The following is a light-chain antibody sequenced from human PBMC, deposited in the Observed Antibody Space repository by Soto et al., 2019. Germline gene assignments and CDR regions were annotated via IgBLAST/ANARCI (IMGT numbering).Light chain of an antibody. CDR2: EVS. CDR3: TSYAGSNIWV. CDR1: SSDVGAYNY. Sequence: QSALTQPPSASGSPGQSVTISCTGTSSDVGAYNYVSWYQQYPGKAPKLMIYEVSKRPSGVPDRFSGSKSGKTASLTVSGLRPEDEADYYCTSYAGSNIWVFGGGTKVTVL. J-gene: IGLJ3*02. V-gene: IGLV2-8*01.